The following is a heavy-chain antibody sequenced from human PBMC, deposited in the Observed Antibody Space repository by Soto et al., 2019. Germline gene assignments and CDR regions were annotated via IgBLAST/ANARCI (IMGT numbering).Heavy chain of an antibody. Sequence: SGGALRVSCAASGFTFSSYGMHWVRQAPGKGLEGVAVISYDGSNKYYADSVKGRFTISRDNSKNTLYLQMNSLRAEDTAVYYCAKADCSSTRCYRGNDWFDPWGQGT. CDR1: GFTFSSYG. J-gene: IGHJ5*02. CDR2: ISYDGSNK. CDR3: AKADCSSTRCYRGNDWFDP. V-gene: IGHV3-30*18. D-gene: IGHD2-2*01.